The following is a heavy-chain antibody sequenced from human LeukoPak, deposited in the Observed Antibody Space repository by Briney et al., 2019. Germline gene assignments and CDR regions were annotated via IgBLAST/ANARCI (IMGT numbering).Heavy chain of an antibody. CDR2: IHYSGST. Sequence: SETLSLTCTVSGGSIRNSNCYWGWIRQPPGKGLEWIGSIHYSGSTYYNPSLKSRVTISVDTSKNQFSLKLSSVTAADTAVCYCARHGARGESRDQLRFLEWLFRDAFDIWGQGTMVTVSS. CDR3: ARHGARGESRDQLRFLEWLFRDAFDI. D-gene: IGHD3-3*01. CDR1: GGSIRNSNCY. V-gene: IGHV4-39*01. J-gene: IGHJ3*02.